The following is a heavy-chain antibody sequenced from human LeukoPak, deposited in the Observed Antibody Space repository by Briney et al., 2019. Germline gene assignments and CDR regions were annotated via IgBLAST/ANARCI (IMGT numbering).Heavy chain of an antibody. J-gene: IGHJ4*02. CDR1: GGTFSSYA. CDR3: ARDRGSGIYDY. Sequence: SVKVSCKASGGTFSSYAISWVRQAPGQGLEWMGGIIPTFGTANYAQKFQGRVTITADKSTSTAYMELSSLRSEDTAVYYCARDRGSGIYDYWGQGTLVTVSS. D-gene: IGHD3-10*01. V-gene: IGHV1-69*06. CDR2: IIPTFGTA.